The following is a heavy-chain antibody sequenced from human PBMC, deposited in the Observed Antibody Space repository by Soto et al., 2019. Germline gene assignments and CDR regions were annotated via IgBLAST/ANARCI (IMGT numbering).Heavy chain of an antibody. CDR2: ISSSSSTI. Sequence: GGSLRLSCAASGFTFSSYSMDWVRQAPGKGLEWVSYISSSSSTIYYADSVKGRFTISRDNAKNSLYLQMNSLRDEDTAVYYCARARYCGGGCYNYFDYWGQGTLVTVSS. V-gene: IGHV3-48*02. CDR1: GFTFSSYS. J-gene: IGHJ4*02. D-gene: IGHD2-21*02. CDR3: ARARYCGGGCYNYFDY.